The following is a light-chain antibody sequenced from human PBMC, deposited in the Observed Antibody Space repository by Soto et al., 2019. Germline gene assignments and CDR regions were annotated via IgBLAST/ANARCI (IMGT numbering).Light chain of an antibody. V-gene: IGKV2-30*01. Sequence: DVVMTQSPLSLPVILGQPASISCRSNQSLVYSDGDTYLNRFQQRPGQSPRRLIYKVSNRESGVPNKFSGSGSGTHFTLEIRTVETEDVGTYYCMQNTHWTWTLGQGTKVE. CDR2: KVS. CDR1: QSLVYSDGDTY. J-gene: IGKJ1*01. CDR3: MQNTHWTWT.